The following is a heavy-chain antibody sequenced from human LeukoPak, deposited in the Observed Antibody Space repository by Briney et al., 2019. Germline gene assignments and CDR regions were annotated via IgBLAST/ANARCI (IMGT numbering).Heavy chain of an antibody. CDR3: ARDPSDGINV. Sequence: GSLRLSCAASGFTVSTNYMSWVRQAPGKGLEWVSIFYSGGSRYYADSVKGRFTISRDTSKNTLYLQMNSLRVEDTAVYYCARDPSDGINVWGQGTTVTVSS. V-gene: IGHV3-66*01. J-gene: IGHJ6*02. CDR2: FYSGGSR. CDR1: GFTVSTNY. D-gene: IGHD6-6*01.